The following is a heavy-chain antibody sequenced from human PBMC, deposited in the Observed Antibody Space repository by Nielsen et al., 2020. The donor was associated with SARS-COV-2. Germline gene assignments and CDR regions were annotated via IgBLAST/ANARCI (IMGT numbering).Heavy chain of an antibody. CDR2: IYSTGHT. CDR3: ARLPGPLSGYYIDS. J-gene: IGHJ4*02. Sequence: SETLSLTCTVSGDSIGSNYWSWIRQPPGKGLEWIGHIYSTGHTKYNPSLESRVTISVGTSKMQFSLKMTSVTATDTAVYYCARLPGPLSGYYIDSWGQGTLVTVSS. V-gene: IGHV4-59*08. D-gene: IGHD3-10*01. CDR1: GDSIGSNY.